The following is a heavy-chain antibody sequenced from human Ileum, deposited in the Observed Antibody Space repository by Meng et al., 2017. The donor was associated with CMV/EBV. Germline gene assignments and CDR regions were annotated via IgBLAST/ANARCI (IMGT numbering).Heavy chain of an antibody. CDR3: ARTYGVVVAQSNY. V-gene: IGHV3-21*01. Sequence: AYGFTFSSYSMNWVRQAPGKGLEWVSSISSSSSYIYYADSVKGRFTISRDSAKNSLYLQMNSLRAEDTAVYYCARTYGVVVAQSNYWGQGTLVTVSS. D-gene: IGHD2-15*01. CDR2: ISSSSSYI. J-gene: IGHJ4*02. CDR1: GFTFSSYS.